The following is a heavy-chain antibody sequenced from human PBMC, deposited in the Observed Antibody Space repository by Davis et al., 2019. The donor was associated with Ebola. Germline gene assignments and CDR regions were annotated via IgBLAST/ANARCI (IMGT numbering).Heavy chain of an antibody. D-gene: IGHD1-1*01. CDR3: AKDVRGTTGPSEY. CDR2: ISAYNGNT. V-gene: IGHV1-18*01. J-gene: IGHJ4*02. CDR1: GGTFSSYA. Sequence: ASVKVSCKASGGTFSSYAISWVRQAPGQGLEWMGWISAYNGNTNYAQKFQGRVTMTTDTYTSTAYMELRSLRSDDTAVYFCAKDVRGTTGPSEYWGQGTLVTVSS.